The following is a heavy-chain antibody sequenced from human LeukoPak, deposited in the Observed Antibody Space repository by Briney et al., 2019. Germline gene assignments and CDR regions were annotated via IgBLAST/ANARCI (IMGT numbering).Heavy chain of an antibody. Sequence: GGSLRLSCAASGFTFSSYSMNWVRRAPGKGLEWVSSISSSSSYIYYADSVKGRFTISRDNAKNSLYLQMNSLRAEDTAVYYCAREVYGDYGVDYWGQGTLVTVSS. J-gene: IGHJ4*02. CDR1: GFTFSSYS. CDR3: AREVYGDYGVDY. D-gene: IGHD4-17*01. CDR2: ISSSSSYI. V-gene: IGHV3-21*01.